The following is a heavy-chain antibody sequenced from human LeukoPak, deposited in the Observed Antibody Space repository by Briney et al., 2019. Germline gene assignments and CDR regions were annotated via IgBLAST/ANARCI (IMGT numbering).Heavy chain of an antibody. Sequence: ASVKVSCKASGYTFTGYYIHWVRQAPGQGLEWMGWINPDNGVTNYAQKFQGRVTITRDTSISTAYMELSSLRSEDTAVYYCIVGELQRADAFDIWGQGTMVTVSS. CDR2: INPDNGVT. V-gene: IGHV1-2*02. CDR3: IVGELQRADAFDI. CDR1: GYTFTGYY. D-gene: IGHD1-26*01. J-gene: IGHJ3*02.